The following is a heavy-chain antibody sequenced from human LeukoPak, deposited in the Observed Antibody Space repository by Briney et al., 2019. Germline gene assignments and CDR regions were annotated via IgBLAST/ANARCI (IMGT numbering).Heavy chain of an antibody. D-gene: IGHD2-15*01. V-gene: IGHV1-69*13. CDR3: ARGGGYCSGGSCYRDAFDI. CDR1: GGTFSSYA. Sequence: GASVKVSCKASGGTFSSYAISWVRQAPGQGLEWMGGIIPIFGTANYAQKFQGRVTITADESTSTAYMELSSLRSEDTAVYYCARGGGYCSGGSCYRDAFDIWGQGTMVTVSS. J-gene: IGHJ3*02. CDR2: IIPIFGTA.